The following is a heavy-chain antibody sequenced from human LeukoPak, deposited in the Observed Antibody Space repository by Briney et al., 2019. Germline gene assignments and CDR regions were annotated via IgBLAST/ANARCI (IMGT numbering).Heavy chain of an antibody. J-gene: IGHJ4*02. Sequence: GGSLRLSCAASGFSFSSHWMHWVRQAPGKGPVWVSRINSDGSSTTYADSVKGRFTISRDNAENTLYLQMNSLRAEDMAVYYCARDLSSSGWYFDYWGQGTLVTVSS. V-gene: IGHV3-74*01. CDR2: INSDGSST. CDR3: ARDLSSSGWYFDY. D-gene: IGHD6-19*01. CDR1: GFSFSSHW.